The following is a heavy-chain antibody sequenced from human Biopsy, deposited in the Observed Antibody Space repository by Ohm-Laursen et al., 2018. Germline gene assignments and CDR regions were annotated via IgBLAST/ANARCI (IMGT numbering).Heavy chain of an antibody. CDR2: ISAYNGQT. J-gene: IGHJ1*01. Sequence: ASVKVSCKASGYSLSTFGLNWVRQAPGLGLEWMGWISAYNGQTSYAPNFRGRLIMTTDTSTSTATMELRSLRSDDTAVYYCATKLTGYFHHWGQGTLVIVSS. CDR1: GYSLSTFG. CDR3: ATKLTGYFHH. D-gene: IGHD3-9*01. V-gene: IGHV1-18*01.